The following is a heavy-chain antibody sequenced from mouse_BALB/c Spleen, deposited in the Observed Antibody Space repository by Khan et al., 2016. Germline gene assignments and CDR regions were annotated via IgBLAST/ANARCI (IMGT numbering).Heavy chain of an antibody. D-gene: IGHD2-4*01. J-gene: IGHJ3*01. CDR2: INPSNGDT. V-gene: IGHV1S81*02. CDR3: TRAGYDYPFAY. CDR1: GYTFTSYY. Sequence: QVQLQQSGAELVKPGASVKLSCKASGYTFTSYYMYWVKQRPGQGLEWIGEINPSNGDTNCNERFKSKATLTVDKSSSTTYMQFSSLTSEDSAVYSCTRAGYDYPFAYWGQGTLVTVSA.